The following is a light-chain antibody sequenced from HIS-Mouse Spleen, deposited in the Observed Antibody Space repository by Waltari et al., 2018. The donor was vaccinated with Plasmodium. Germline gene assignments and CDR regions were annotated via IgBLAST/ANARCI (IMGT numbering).Light chain of an antibody. V-gene: IGLV2-23*01. J-gene: IGLJ1*01. CDR2: EGS. Sequence: QSALTQPASVSGSPGQSITIPCTGTSSDVGRYTLASWYQQHPVKAPKLMIYEGSKRPSGVSNLFSGSKSGNTASLTISGLQAEDEADYYCCSYAGSSTYVFGTGTKVTVL. CDR3: CSYAGSSTYV. CDR1: SSDVGRYTL.